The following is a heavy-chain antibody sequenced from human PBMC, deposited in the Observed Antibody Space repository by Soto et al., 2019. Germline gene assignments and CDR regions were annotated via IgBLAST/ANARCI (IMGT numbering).Heavy chain of an antibody. Sequence: QVQLVQSGAEVKKPGSSVKVSCKASGGTFSSYTISWVRQAPGQGLEWMGRIIPILGIANYAQKFQGRVTITADKSTSTAYMELSSLRSEDTAVYYCARARNVLLWFGELSYFDYWGQGTLVTVSS. CDR2: IIPILGIA. J-gene: IGHJ4*02. V-gene: IGHV1-69*02. CDR1: GGTFSSYT. CDR3: ARARNVLLWFGELSYFDY. D-gene: IGHD3-10*01.